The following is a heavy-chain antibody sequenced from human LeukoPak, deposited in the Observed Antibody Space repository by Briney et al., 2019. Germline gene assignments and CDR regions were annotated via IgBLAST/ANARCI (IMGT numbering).Heavy chain of an antibody. V-gene: IGHV4-38-2*02. Sequence: PSETLSLTCTVSGYSISSGYYWGWIRQPPGKGLEWIGSNYHSGSTYYNPSLKSRVTISVDTSKNQFSLKLSSVTAADTAVYYCARGRLYYYDSSGYSHDAFDIWGQGTMVTVSS. J-gene: IGHJ3*02. CDR2: NYHSGST. CDR1: GYSISSGYY. D-gene: IGHD3-22*01. CDR3: ARGRLYYYDSSGYSHDAFDI.